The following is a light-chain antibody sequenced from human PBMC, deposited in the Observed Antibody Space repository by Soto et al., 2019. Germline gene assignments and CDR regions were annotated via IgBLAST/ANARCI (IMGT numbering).Light chain of an antibody. CDR2: GAS. Sequence: LILTQSPGTLSLSPGERATLSCRATESVQNNSLAWYQQHPGQAPRLPISGASSRATGIPDRFTGTASGAGSKLSISGVEPDDGVVYCCHHYCYGADTFGQGTKLEIK. J-gene: IGKJ2*01. V-gene: IGKV3-20*01. CDR3: HHYCYGADT. CDR1: ESVQNNS.